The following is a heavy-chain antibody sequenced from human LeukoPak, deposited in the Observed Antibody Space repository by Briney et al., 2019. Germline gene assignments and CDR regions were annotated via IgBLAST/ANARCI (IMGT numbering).Heavy chain of an antibody. Sequence: GGSLRLSCAASGFTSTKYAMNWVRQAPGKGLEWGGRIKSNIAGGTTDYAAPVNGRFTISRDDSKNTLYLQMNSLKTEDTAVYYCTTDGRLIVGAMGLGYWGQGTLVTVSS. CDR3: TTDGRLIVGAMGLGY. CDR1: GFTSTKYA. D-gene: IGHD1-26*01. CDR2: IKSNIAGGTT. V-gene: IGHV3-15*01. J-gene: IGHJ4*02.